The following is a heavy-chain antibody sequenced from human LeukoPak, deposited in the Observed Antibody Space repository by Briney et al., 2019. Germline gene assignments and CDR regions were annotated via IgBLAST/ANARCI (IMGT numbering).Heavy chain of an antibody. D-gene: IGHD3-22*01. CDR1: GGTFSSYA. CDR2: INPSGGST. V-gene: IGHV1-46*01. J-gene: IGHJ4*02. Sequence: ASVKVSCKASGGTFSSYAISWVRQAPGQGLEWMGIINPSGGSTSYAQKFQGRVTMTRDTSTSTVYMELSSLRSEDTAVYYCASSGRPYYYDSSGYYPDYWGQGTLVTVSS. CDR3: ASSGRPYYYDSSGYYPDY.